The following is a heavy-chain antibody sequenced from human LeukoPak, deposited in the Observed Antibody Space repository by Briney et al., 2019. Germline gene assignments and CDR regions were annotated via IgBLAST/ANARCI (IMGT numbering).Heavy chain of an antibody. CDR3: AKDQMIRWGSPIDDY. CDR2: ISYDGTNK. J-gene: IGHJ4*02. Sequence: GGSLRLSCAASGFTFSRYGMHWVRQAPGKGLEWVAVISYDGTNKFYADSMKGRFTLSRDNSKNTLYLEMNSLRADDTAVYYCAKDQMIRWGSPIDDYWGQGTLVTVSS. D-gene: IGHD3-16*01. V-gene: IGHV3-30*18. CDR1: GFTFSRYG.